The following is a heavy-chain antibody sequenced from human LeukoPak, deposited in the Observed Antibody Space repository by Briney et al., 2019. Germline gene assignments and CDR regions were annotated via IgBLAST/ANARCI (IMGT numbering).Heavy chain of an antibody. CDR1: GFSFSSHW. CDR3: AGDHFYSSDY. J-gene: IGHJ4*02. Sequence: GGTLRLSCAASGFSFSSHWMHWVRQPSAKGLVWVSAIKSDGSITNYADSVKGRFTISRDNGKNTLYLQMNSLSAEDTAVYYCAGDHFYSSDYWGQGTLVTVSS. V-gene: IGHV3-74*01. CDR2: IKSDGSIT.